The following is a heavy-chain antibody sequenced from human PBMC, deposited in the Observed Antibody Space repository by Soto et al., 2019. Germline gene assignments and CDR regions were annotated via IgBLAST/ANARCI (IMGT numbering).Heavy chain of an antibody. Sequence: PSETLSLTCTVSGGSISSYYWSWIRQPPGKGLEWIGYIHDSGSTNYNPSLKSRVTISVDTSKNQFSLKLSSVTDAGTAVYYCVGYYRYYFDYWGQGTLVTVSS. J-gene: IGHJ4*02. D-gene: IGHD3-22*01. CDR2: IHDSGST. CDR3: VGYYRYYFDY. V-gene: IGHV4-59*01. CDR1: GGSISSYY.